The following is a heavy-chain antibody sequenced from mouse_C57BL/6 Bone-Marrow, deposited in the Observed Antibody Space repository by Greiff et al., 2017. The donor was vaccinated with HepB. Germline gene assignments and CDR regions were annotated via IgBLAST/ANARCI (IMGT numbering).Heavy chain of an antibody. Sequence: VQLQQSGTVLARPGASVKMSCKTSGYTFTSYWMHWVKQRPGQGLEWIGAIYPGNSDTSYNQKFKGKAKLTAVTSASTAYMELSSLTNEDSAVYYCTRSDYYGSREGNYFDYWGQGTTLTVSS. D-gene: IGHD1-1*01. V-gene: IGHV1-5*01. CDR1: GYTFTSYW. CDR3: TRSDYYGSREGNYFDY. CDR2: IYPGNSDT. J-gene: IGHJ2*01.